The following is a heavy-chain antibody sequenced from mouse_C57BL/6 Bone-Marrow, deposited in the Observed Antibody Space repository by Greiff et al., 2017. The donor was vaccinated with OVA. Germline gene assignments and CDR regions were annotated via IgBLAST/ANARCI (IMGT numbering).Heavy chain of an antibody. D-gene: IGHD1-1*01. CDR2: INPNNGGT. V-gene: IGHV1-26*01. Sequence: VQLQQSGPELVKPGASVKISCKASGYTFTDYYMNWVKQSHGKSLEWIGDINPNNGGTSYNQKFKGKATLTVDKSSSTAYMELRSLTSEDSAVYYCARYPFIVYAMDYWGQGTSVTVSS. J-gene: IGHJ4*01. CDR3: ARYPFIVYAMDY. CDR1: GYTFTDYY.